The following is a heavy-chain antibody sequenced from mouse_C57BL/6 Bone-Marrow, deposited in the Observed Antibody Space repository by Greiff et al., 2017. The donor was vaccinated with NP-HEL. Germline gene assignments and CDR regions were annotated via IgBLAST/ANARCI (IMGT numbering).Heavy chain of an antibody. Sequence: EVKLMESGGGLVQSGRSLRLSCATSGFTFSDFYMEWVRQAPGKGLEWISASRHKANDYTSEYSASVKGRFIVSRDTSPSILYLQMNALRADDTAIYYCARDAGGCFDYWGQGTTLTVSS. CDR1: GFTFSDFY. CDR3: ARDAGGCFDY. CDR2: SRHKANDYTS. J-gene: IGHJ2*01. V-gene: IGHV7-1*01.